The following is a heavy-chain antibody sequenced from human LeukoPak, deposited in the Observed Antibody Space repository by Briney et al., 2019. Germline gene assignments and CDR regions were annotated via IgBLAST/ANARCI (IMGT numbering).Heavy chain of an antibody. Sequence: GRSLRLSCTGSGFTFCDHAMSWVRQAPGKGLEGLGFIRSKTYGGTTEYAASVKGRFTISRDDSKSIAYLQMNSLKTEDTAVYYCTRDGGVGYWGQGTLVTVSS. D-gene: IGHD3-3*01. V-gene: IGHV3-49*04. CDR3: TRDGGVGY. CDR2: IRSKTYGGTT. J-gene: IGHJ4*02. CDR1: GFTFCDHA.